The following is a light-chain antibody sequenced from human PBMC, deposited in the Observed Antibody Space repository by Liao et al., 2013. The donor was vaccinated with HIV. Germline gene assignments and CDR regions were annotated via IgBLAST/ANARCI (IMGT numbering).Light chain of an antibody. J-gene: IGLJ3*02. Sequence: SYELTQPPSVSVSPGQTARITCSGEALPKQFAYWYQQKPGQAPVLVMYKDTERPSGIPERFSGSSSGTTVTLTINGVQADDEADYYCQTWDTNSWVFGGGTKLTVL. V-gene: IGLV3-25*03. CDR2: KDT. CDR1: ALPKQF. CDR3: QTWDTNSWV.